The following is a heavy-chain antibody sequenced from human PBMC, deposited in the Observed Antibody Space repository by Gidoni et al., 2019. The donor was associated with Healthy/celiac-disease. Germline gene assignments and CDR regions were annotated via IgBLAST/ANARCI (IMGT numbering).Heavy chain of an antibody. CDR3: ARSYSSSWYRINSGMDY. Sequence: QVQLQQWGAGLLKPSETLSLTCAVYGGSFSGYYWSWIRQPPGKGLEWIGEINHSGSTNYNPSLKSRVTISVDTSKNQFSLKLSSVTAADTAVYYCARSYSSSWYRINSGMDYWGQGTLVTVSS. CDR1: GGSFSGYY. CDR2: INHSGST. V-gene: IGHV4-34*01. J-gene: IGHJ4*02. D-gene: IGHD6-13*01.